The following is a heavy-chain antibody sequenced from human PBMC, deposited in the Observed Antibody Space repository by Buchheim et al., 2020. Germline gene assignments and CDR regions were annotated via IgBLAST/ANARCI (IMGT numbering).Heavy chain of an antibody. CDR1: GFTFSDFA. CDR3: AKPGHCTTSSCYTFDS. CDR2: FSFSGDKT. Sequence: EVQLLESGGGLVQPGGSLRLSCVASGFTFSDFAMSWVRQAPGKGLEWVSAFSFSGDKTYYADSVKGRFTISSDNSKHTLYLQMTSLRADDTAVYYCAKPGHCTTSSCYTFDSWGQGT. J-gene: IGHJ4*02. D-gene: IGHD2-2*02. V-gene: IGHV3-23*01.